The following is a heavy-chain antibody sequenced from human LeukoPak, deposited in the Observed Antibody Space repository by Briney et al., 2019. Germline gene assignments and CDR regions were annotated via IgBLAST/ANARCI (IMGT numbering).Heavy chain of an antibody. CDR3: AVPSITARLGEY. D-gene: IGHD6-6*01. J-gene: IGHJ4*02. V-gene: IGHV3-23*01. CDR2: ISGSGGST. Sequence: PGGSLRLSCAASRFTFSSYATSWVRQAPGKGLEWVSAISGSGGSTYYADSVKGRFTISRDNSKNTLYLQMNSLRAEDTAVYYCAVPSITARLGEYWVQGTLVTVSS. CDR1: RFTFSSYA.